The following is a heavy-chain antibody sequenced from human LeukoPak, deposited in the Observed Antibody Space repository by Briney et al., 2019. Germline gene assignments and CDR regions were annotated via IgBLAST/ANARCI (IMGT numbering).Heavy chain of an antibody. CDR3: AREAQGWFGELLPTGNWFDP. Sequence: SQTLSLTCAISGDSVSSNSAAWNWIRQSPSRGLEWLGRTYYRSKWYNDYAVSVKSRITINPDTSKNQFSLQLNSVTPEDTAVYYCAREAQGWFGELLPTGNWFDPWGQGTLVTVSS. CDR1: GDSVSSNSAA. D-gene: IGHD3-10*01. V-gene: IGHV6-1*01. CDR2: TYYRSKWYN. J-gene: IGHJ5*02.